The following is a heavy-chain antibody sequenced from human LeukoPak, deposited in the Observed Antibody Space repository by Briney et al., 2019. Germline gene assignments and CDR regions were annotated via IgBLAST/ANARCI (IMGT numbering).Heavy chain of an antibody. V-gene: IGHV4-59*11. Sequence: SETLSLTCTVSGGPIGRHYWTWIRRPPGKGLEWIGYVAFDGRTVYNPSLTSRLTVSVDPSMGQFSLSLTSVTAADTAVYYCARLPDISGWPFDCWGQGTLVTVSS. CDR3: ARLPDISGWPFDC. CDR2: VAFDGRT. J-gene: IGHJ4*02. CDR1: GGPIGRHY. D-gene: IGHD6-19*01.